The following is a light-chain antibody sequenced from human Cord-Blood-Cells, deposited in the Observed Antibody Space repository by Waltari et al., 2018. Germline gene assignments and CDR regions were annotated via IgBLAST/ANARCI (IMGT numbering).Light chain of an antibody. Sequence: QSALTQPRSVSGSPGQSVTISCTGTSSDVGGYNCLSWYPQHPGEAPKLIIYDVRKRPSGVPSLFSGSKSGDTASLTSSGFQAEDEADYSCCSYAGSYTKVFGGGTKLTVL. CDR2: DVR. J-gene: IGLJ3*02. CDR1: SSDVGGYNC. V-gene: IGLV2-11*01. CDR3: CSYAGSYTKV.